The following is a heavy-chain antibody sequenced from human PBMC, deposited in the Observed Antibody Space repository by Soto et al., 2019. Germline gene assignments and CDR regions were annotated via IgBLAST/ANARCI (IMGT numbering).Heavy chain of an antibody. J-gene: IGHJ3*02. CDR2: IYYSGST. V-gene: IGHV4-31*03. Sequence: SETLSLTCTVSGGSISSGGYYWSWIRQHPGKGLEWIGYIYYSGSTYYNPSLKSRVTISVDTSKNQFSLKLSSVTAADTAVYYCARGYCSGGSCPGAFDIWGQGTMVTVSS. CDR3: ARGYCSGGSCPGAFDI. CDR1: GGSISSGGYY. D-gene: IGHD2-15*01.